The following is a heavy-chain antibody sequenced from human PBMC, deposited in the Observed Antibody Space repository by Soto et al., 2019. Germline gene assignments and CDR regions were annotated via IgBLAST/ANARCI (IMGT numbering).Heavy chain of an antibody. V-gene: IGHV4-39*01. CDR1: GGSISSSSYY. J-gene: IGHJ4*02. D-gene: IGHD6-13*01. Sequence: SETLSLTCTVSGGSISSSSYYWGWIRQPPGKGLEWIGSIYYSGSTYYNPSLKSRVTISVDTSKNQFSLKLSSVTAADTAVYYCARRGNSSWYGYWGQGTLVT. CDR3: ARRGNSSWYGY. CDR2: IYYSGST.